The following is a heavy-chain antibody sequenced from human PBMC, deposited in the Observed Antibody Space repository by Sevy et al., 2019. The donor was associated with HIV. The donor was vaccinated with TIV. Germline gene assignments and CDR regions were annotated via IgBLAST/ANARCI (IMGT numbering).Heavy chain of an antibody. CDR3: TSTLGGIVVVPAATTAFDI. D-gene: IGHD2-2*01. J-gene: IGHJ3*02. Sequence: GGSRRLSCAASGFTFSGSAMHWVRQASGKGLEWVGRIRSKANSYATAYAASVKGRFTISRDDSKNTAYLQMNSLKTEDTAVYYCTSTLGGIVVVPAATTAFDIWGQGTMVTVSS. CDR2: IRSKANSYAT. V-gene: IGHV3-73*01. CDR1: GFTFSGSA.